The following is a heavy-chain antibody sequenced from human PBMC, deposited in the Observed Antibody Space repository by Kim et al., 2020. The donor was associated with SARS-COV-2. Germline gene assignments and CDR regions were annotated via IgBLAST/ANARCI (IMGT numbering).Heavy chain of an antibody. CDR1: GFTFSSYG. CDR3: AKDYSSSFPGIVDY. D-gene: IGHD6-6*01. CDR2: ISYDGSNK. Sequence: GGSLRLSCAASGFTFSSYGMHWVRQAPGKGLEWVAVISYDGSNKYYADSVKGRFTISRDNSKNTLYLQMNSLRAEDTAVYYCAKDYSSSFPGIVDYWGQGTLVTVSS. V-gene: IGHV3-30*18. J-gene: IGHJ4*02.